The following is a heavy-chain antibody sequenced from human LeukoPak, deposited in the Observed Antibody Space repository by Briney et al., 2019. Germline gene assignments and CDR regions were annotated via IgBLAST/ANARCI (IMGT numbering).Heavy chain of an antibody. D-gene: IGHD5-18*01. CDR1: GGTFSSYA. CDR3: ARVVGYSYGSPYFDY. J-gene: IGHJ4*02. V-gene: IGHV1-69*13. Sequence: SVKVSCTASGGTFSSYAISWVRQAPGQGLEWMGGIIPIFGTANYAQKFQGRVTITADESTSTAYMELSSLRSEDTAVYYCARVVGYSYGSPYFDYWGQGTLVTVSS. CDR2: IIPIFGTA.